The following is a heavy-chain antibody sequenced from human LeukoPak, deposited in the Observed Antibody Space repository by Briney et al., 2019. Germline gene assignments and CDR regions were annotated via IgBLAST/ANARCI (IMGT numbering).Heavy chain of an antibody. CDR3: AKGGIKRFGMVPDWFDP. Sequence: GGSLRLSCAASGFTFSNYAMSWVRQAPGKGLGWVSSIGASGASTFHADSVKGRFIISRDISKNTLYLQMNSLRAEDTAIYYCAKGGIKRFGMVPDWFDPWGQGTLVTVSS. D-gene: IGHD3-3*01. V-gene: IGHV3-23*01. CDR2: IGASGAST. CDR1: GFTFSNYA. J-gene: IGHJ5*02.